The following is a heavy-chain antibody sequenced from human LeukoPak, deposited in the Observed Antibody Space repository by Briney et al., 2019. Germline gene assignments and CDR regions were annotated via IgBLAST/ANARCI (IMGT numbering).Heavy chain of an antibody. J-gene: IGHJ6*03. Sequence: ASVKVSCKASGYTFTGYYMHWLRQAPGQGLVWMGWINPNSGGTNYAQKFQGRVTMTRDTSISTAYMELSRLRSDDTAVYYCARGPVPAATYYYYMDVWGKGTTVTVSS. D-gene: IGHD2-2*01. CDR2: INPNSGGT. CDR1: GYTFTGYY. CDR3: ARGPVPAATYYYYMDV. V-gene: IGHV1-2*02.